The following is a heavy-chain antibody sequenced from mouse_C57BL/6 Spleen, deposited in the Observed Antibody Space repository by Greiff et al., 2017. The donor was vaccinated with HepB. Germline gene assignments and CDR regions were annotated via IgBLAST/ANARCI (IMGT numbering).Heavy chain of an antibody. J-gene: IGHJ3*01. D-gene: IGHD2-5*01. Sequence: EVKVVESEGGLVQPGSSMKLSCTASGFTFSDYYMAWVRQVPEKGLEWVANINYDGSSTYYLDSLKSRFIISRDNAKNILYLQMSSLKSEDTATYYCARGPAYYSNYVWFAYWGQGTLVTVSA. CDR3: ARGPAYYSNYVWFAY. CDR1: GFTFSDYY. CDR2: INYDGSST. V-gene: IGHV5-16*01.